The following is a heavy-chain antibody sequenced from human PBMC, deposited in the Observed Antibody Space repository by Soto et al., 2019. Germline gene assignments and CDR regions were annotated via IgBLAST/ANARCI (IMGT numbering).Heavy chain of an antibody. J-gene: IGHJ6*02. CDR2: INHSGST. CDR1: GGSFSGYY. Sequence: SETLSLTCAVYGGSFSGYYWSWIRQPPGKGLEWIGEINHSGSTNYNPSLKSRVTISVDTSKNQFSLRLSSVTAADTAVYYCARRFAIGYSYGYFYYYGMDVWGQGTTVTVSS. V-gene: IGHV4-34*01. D-gene: IGHD5-18*01. CDR3: ARRFAIGYSYGYFYYYGMDV.